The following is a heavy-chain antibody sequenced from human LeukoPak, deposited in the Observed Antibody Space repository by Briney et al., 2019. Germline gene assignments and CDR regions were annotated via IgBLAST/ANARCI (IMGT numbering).Heavy chain of an antibody. Sequence: GGSLRLSCAASGFTVSSNYMSWVRQAPGKGLEWVSVIYSGGSTYYADSVKGRFTISRDNSKNTLYLQMNSLRAEDTAVYYCAREHRSGWDQAWFDPWGQGTLVTVSS. CDR1: GFTVSSNY. CDR2: IYSGGST. V-gene: IGHV3-53*01. D-gene: IGHD6-19*01. J-gene: IGHJ5*02. CDR3: AREHRSGWDQAWFDP.